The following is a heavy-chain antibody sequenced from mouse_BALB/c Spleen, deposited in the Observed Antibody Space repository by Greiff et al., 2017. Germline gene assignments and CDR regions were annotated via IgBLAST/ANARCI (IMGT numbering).Heavy chain of an antibody. Sequence: EVHLVESGAELVKPGASVKLSCTASGFNIKDTYMHWVKQRPEQGLEWIGRIDPANGNTKYDPKFQGKATITADTSSNTAYLQLSSLTSEDTAVYYCARANYRYEEDAMDYWGQGTSVTVSS. V-gene: IGHV14-3*02. CDR1: GFNIKDTY. D-gene: IGHD2-14*01. CDR3: ARANYRYEEDAMDY. CDR2: IDPANGNT. J-gene: IGHJ4*01.